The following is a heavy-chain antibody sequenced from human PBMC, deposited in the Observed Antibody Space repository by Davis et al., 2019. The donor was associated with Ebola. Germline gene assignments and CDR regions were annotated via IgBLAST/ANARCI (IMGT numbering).Heavy chain of an antibody. CDR1: GYIFTSYA. CDR2: INAGNGDT. J-gene: IGHJ4*02. V-gene: IGHV1-3*01. D-gene: IGHD1-26*01. Sequence: AASVKVSCKASGYIFTSYAMHWVRQAPGQRLEWMGWINAGNGDTKYSQKFRGRVTITRDTSASTSYMELSSLRSEDTAVYYCARRVGARSGFDSWGQGSLVTVSS. CDR3: ARRVGARSGFDS.